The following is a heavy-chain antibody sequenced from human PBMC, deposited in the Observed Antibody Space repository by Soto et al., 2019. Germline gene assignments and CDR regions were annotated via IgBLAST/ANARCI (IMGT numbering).Heavy chain of an antibody. J-gene: IGHJ6*02. CDR2: ISAYNGNT. Sequence: ASVKVSCKASGYTFASYGISWVRQAPGQGLEWMGWISAYNGNTNYAQKLQGRVTMTTDTTTNTAYMELRSLRSDDTAVYYCAREGSRPYYYYGMDVWGQGTTVTVSS. CDR3: AREGSRPYYYYGMDV. V-gene: IGHV1-18*01. CDR1: GYTFASYG.